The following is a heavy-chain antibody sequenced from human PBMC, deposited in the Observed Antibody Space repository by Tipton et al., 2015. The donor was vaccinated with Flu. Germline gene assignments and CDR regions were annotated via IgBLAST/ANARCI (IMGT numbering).Heavy chain of an antibody. CDR2: INQSGST. V-gene: IGHV4-34*01. CDR1: GGSFSAYQ. CDR3: ARRSIWNYGGLAAFDI. D-gene: IGHD1-7*01. J-gene: IGHJ3*02. Sequence: TLSLTCAVYGGSFSAYQWTWIRQSPGKGLEWIGEINQSGSTKYNPSLKSRVSMSVDTSENQFSLRLTSVTAADTAMYYGARRSIWNYGGLAAFDIWGQGTKVTVSS.